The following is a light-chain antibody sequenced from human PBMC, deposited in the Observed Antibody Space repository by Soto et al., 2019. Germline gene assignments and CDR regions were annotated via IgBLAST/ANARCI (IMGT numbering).Light chain of an antibody. J-gene: IGKJ1*01. Sequence: EIVMTQCPATLSVSPGERATVSCRASQNIDNKLVWYQQKPGQVPRLLIYDASTRATGIPARFSGSGSGTEFTLTISILQSEDFAFYYCQQFHYWWTFGQGTKVDI. V-gene: IGKV3-15*01. CDR2: DAS. CDR1: QNIDNK. CDR3: QQFHYWWT.